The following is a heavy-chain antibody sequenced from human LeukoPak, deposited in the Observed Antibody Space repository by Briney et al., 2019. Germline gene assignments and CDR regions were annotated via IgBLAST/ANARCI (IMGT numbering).Heavy chain of an antibody. Sequence: PSETLSLTCSVSGGSISSFYWNWIRQPPGKGLEWIGYIYYSGSTNYNPSLKSRVTISVDTSKNQFSLKLNSVTAADTAVYYCASSSWYWYYFDCWGQGTLVTVSS. CDR1: GGSISSFY. J-gene: IGHJ4*02. V-gene: IGHV4-59*01. D-gene: IGHD6-13*01. CDR3: ASSSWYWYYFDC. CDR2: IYYSGST.